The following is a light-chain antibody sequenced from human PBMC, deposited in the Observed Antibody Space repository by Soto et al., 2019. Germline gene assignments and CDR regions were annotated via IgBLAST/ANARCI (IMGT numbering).Light chain of an antibody. CDR3: QQYNTYV. Sequence: DIQMTQSPSALSASVGDRVTITCRASQSISPWLAWYQQKPGKAPKLLIYDASSLESGVPSRFSGSGSGTEFTLTISDLQPGDFATYFCQQYNTYVFGQGTKVDIK. J-gene: IGKJ1*01. CDR2: DAS. CDR1: QSISPW. V-gene: IGKV1-5*01.